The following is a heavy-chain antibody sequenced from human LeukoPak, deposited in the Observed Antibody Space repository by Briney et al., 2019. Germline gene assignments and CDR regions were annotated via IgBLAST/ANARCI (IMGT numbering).Heavy chain of an antibody. CDR1: GGSISSGDYY. Sequence: PSQTLSLTCTVSGGSISSGDYYWSWIRQPPGKGLEWIGRIYTSGSTNYNPSLKSRVTMSVDTSKNQFSLKLGSVTAADTAVYYCARDPGQSQLLWFGELSHYYYYGMDVWGRGTTVTVSS. J-gene: IGHJ6*02. D-gene: IGHD3-10*01. V-gene: IGHV4-61*02. CDR3: ARDPGQSQLLWFGELSHYYYYGMDV. CDR2: IYTSGST.